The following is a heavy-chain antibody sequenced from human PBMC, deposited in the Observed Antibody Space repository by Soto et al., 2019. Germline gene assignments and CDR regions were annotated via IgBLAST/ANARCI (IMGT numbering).Heavy chain of an antibody. CDR2: IYYSGST. Sequence: SETLSLTCTVSGGSISSYYWSWIRQPPGKGLEWIGYIYYSGSTNYNPSLKSRVTISVDTSKNQFSLKLSSVTAADTAVYYCAGLGIAVAGTTFDYRGQGTLVTVSS. J-gene: IGHJ4*02. CDR1: GGSISSYY. CDR3: AGLGIAVAGTTFDY. V-gene: IGHV4-59*01. D-gene: IGHD6-19*01.